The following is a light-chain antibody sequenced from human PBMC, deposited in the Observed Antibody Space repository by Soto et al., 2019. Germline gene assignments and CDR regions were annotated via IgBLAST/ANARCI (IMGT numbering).Light chain of an antibody. CDR1: QDISNY. J-gene: IGKJ4*01. Sequence: DIQMTQSPSSLSASVGDRVTITCQASQDISNYLNWYQQKPGKAPKLLIYGASNLQTGVPSRFSGSGSGTDFALTISSLQPEDIATYYCQQYDNLPITFGGGTKVEIK. CDR3: QQYDNLPIT. V-gene: IGKV1-33*01. CDR2: GAS.